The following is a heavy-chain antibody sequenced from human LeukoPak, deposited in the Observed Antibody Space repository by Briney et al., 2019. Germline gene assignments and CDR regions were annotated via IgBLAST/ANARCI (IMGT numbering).Heavy chain of an antibody. CDR3: ARVSVWGSYRPYYFDY. Sequence: GGSLRLSCAASGFTFSSYWMRWVRQAPGKGLVWVSRINSDGSSTSYADSVKGRFTISRDNAKNTLYLQMNSLRAEDTAVYYCARVSVWGSYRPYYFDYWGQGTLVTVSS. D-gene: IGHD3-16*02. J-gene: IGHJ4*02. V-gene: IGHV3-74*01. CDR1: GFTFSSYW. CDR2: INSDGSST.